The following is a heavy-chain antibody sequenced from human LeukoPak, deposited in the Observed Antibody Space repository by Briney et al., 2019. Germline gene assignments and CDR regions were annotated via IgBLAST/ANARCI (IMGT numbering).Heavy chain of an antibody. J-gene: IGHJ4*02. D-gene: IGHD4-17*01. V-gene: IGHV5-51*01. CDR1: GYSFTTYW. Sequence: GESLKISCKASGYSFTTYWIGWVRQMPGKGLEWMGLIYPGDSETGYSPSFQGRVTISADKSIGTACLQWSSLKASDTAMYYCARHSYDRTTTVTDYWGQGTLVTVSA. CDR2: IYPGDSET. CDR3: ARHSYDRTTTVTDY.